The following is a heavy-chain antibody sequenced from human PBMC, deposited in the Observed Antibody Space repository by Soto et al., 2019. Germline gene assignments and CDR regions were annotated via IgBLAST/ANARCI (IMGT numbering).Heavy chain of an antibody. J-gene: IGHJ5*02. D-gene: IGHD1-20*01. V-gene: IGHV3-30-3*01. CDR1: GFTFSSYA. CDR3: ARARDNWNDPGNWFDP. Sequence: QVQLVESGGGVVQPGRSLRLSCAASGFTFSSYAMHWVRQAPGKGLEWVAVISYDGSNKYYADSVKGRFTISRDNSKNXLYLQMNSLRAEDTAVYYCARARDNWNDPGNWFDPWGQGTLVTVSS. CDR2: ISYDGSNK.